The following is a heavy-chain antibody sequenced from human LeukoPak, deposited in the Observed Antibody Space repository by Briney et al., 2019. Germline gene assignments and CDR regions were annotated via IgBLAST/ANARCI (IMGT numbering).Heavy chain of an antibody. Sequence: GEYLRLYCGASGLTVSSYAMSWVRQAPGKGLEWVSTIIGTAGNTYYADSVKGRFTISRDDSKDTVYLQMNSLRAEDTAVYSCAKYTSGTYYRGLDQWGQGTLVTVSS. CDR2: IIGTAGNT. V-gene: IGHV3-23*01. J-gene: IGHJ4*02. CDR1: GLTVSSYA. CDR3: AKYTSGTYYRGLDQ. D-gene: IGHD3-10*01.